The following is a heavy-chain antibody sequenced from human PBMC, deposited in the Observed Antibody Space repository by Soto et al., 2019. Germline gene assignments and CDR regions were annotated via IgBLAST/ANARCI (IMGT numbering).Heavy chain of an antibody. Sequence: PGGSLRLSCAGSGFNFSSYGMHWVRQAPGKGLEWVAVISYDGSNKYYADSVKGRFTISRDNSKNTLYLQMNSLRAEDTAVYYCAKDWQQWVHYYGMDVWGQGTTVTVSS. J-gene: IGHJ6*02. CDR1: GFNFSSYG. D-gene: IGHD6-19*01. CDR3: AKDWQQWVHYYGMDV. V-gene: IGHV3-30*18. CDR2: ISYDGSNK.